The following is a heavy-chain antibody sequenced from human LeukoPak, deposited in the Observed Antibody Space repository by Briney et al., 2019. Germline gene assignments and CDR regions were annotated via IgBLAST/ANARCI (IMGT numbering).Heavy chain of an antibody. D-gene: IGHD3-22*01. Sequence: ASVKVSCKASGYTFTGYYMHWVRQAPGQELEWMGWINPNSGGTNYAQKFQGRVTMTRDTSISTAYMELSRLRSDDTAVYYCARTYYYDSSGYPPPAPFDPWGQGTLVTVSS. J-gene: IGHJ5*02. CDR2: INPNSGGT. CDR3: ARTYYYDSSGYPPPAPFDP. V-gene: IGHV1-2*02. CDR1: GYTFTGYY.